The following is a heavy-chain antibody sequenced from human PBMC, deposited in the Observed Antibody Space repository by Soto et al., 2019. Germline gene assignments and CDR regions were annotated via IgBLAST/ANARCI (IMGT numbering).Heavy chain of an antibody. CDR1: GASISNYY. D-gene: IGHD6-13*01. V-gene: IGHV4-4*07. CDR3: ARESRSAAGTVEY. CDR2: IYASGNT. Sequence: QVQLQESGPGLVKPSETLSLTCTVSGASISNYYWSWIRQPAGKGLEWIGRIYASGNTNYNPSLKSRVTMSVDTSKNQFSLHLNSVTAADTAVYYCARESRSAAGTVEYWGQGTLVTVSS. J-gene: IGHJ4*02.